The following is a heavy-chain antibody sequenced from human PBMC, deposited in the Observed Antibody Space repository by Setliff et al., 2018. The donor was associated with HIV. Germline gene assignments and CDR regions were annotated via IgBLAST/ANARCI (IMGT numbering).Heavy chain of an antibody. V-gene: IGHV1-3*01. Sequence: ASVKVSCKASGYTFTSYAMHWVRQAPGQRLEWMGWINAGNGNTKYSQKLQGRVTITRDTSASTAYMELSSLRSEDTAVYYCAREGGYCSSTSCYKYYYYGMDVWGQGTTVTVSS. CDR3: AREGGYCSSTSCYKYYYYGMDV. CDR1: GYTFTSYA. D-gene: IGHD2-2*02. CDR2: INAGNGNT. J-gene: IGHJ6*02.